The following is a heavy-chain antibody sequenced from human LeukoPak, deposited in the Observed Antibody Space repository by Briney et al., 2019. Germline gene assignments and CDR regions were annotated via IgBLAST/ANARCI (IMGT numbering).Heavy chain of an antibody. CDR3: ASILDYYYMDV. V-gene: IGHV4-59*12. Sequence: SETLSLTCTVSGDSIRSYYWSWIRQPPGKGLEWIGYIYYSGSTKYNPSLKSRVAISVDTSKNQFSLKLSSVTAADTAVYYCASILDYYYMDVWGKGTTVTVSS. CDR1: GDSIRSYY. CDR2: IYYSGST. D-gene: IGHD3-9*01. J-gene: IGHJ6*03.